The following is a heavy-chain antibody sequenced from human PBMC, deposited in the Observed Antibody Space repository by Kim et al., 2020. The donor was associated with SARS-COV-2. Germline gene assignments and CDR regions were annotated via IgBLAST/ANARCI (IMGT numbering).Heavy chain of an antibody. V-gene: IGHV5-51*01. D-gene: IGHD6-19*01. CDR1: GYSFTSYW. Sequence: GESLKISCKGSGYSFTSYWIAWVRQMPGIGLECMGIIYPGDSDTRYSPSFQGQVTISVDRSINTASLQWDNLKASDTTIYYCARLAGGSVAHLDHSGQGT. CDR2: IYPGDSDT. J-gene: IGHJ4*02. CDR3: ARLAGGSVAHLDH.